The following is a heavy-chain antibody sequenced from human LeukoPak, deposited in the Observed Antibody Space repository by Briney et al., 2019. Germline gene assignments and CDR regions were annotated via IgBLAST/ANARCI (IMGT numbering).Heavy chain of an antibody. D-gene: IGHD6-6*01. Sequence: GSLRLSCAASKFNFAVSWVRQTADKRLEWVSAISGSGDATFYTDSVKGRFTISRDNSKNTLYLQMNNLRVEDTAVYYCAKGHFASSSFFDYWGQGTLVTVSS. CDR1: KFNFA. J-gene: IGHJ4*02. CDR2: ISGSGDAT. CDR3: AKGHFASSSFFDY. V-gene: IGHV3-23*01.